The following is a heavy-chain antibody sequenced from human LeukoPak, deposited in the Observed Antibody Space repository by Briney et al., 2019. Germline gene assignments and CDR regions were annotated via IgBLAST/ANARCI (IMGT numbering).Heavy chain of an antibody. V-gene: IGHV1-8*01. CDR3: ASRGGSGSYYNIPYYYYGMGV. CDR1: GYTFTSYD. J-gene: IGHJ6*02. Sequence: ASVKVSCKASGYTFTSYDINWVRQATGQGLEWMGWMNPNSGNTGYAQKFQGRVTMTRNTSISTAYMELSSLRSEDTAVYYCASRGGSGSYYNIPYYYYGMGVWGQGTTVTVSS. D-gene: IGHD3-10*01. CDR2: MNPNSGNT.